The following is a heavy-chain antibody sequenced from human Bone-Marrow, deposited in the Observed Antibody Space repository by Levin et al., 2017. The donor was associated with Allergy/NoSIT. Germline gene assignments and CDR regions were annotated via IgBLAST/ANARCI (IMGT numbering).Heavy chain of an antibody. J-gene: IGHJ5*02. D-gene: IGHD2-2*01. Sequence: ESLKISCAVSGGSFSGYFWTWIRQPPGKGLEWIGEINHRGGASYNPSLKSRVSISIDTSKNQFSLRLSSVTAADPALYYCARPVSRGGFCSSTSCSNYCDPWGQGTLVTVSS. CDR3: ARPVSRGGFCSSTSCSNYCDP. CDR1: GGSFSGYF. V-gene: IGHV4-34*01. CDR2: INHRGGA.